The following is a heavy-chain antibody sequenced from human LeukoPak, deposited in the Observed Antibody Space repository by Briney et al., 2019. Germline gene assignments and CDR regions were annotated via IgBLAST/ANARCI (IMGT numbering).Heavy chain of an antibody. D-gene: IGHD3-22*01. Sequence: GGSLRLSCAVSGFTVSDNYMSWVRQAPGKGLEWVSIIYRGGNAYYADSVRGRFTISRDNSENTLYLQMNSLRAEDTAVYYCARPQSSSGYYWPFDDWGQGTLVTVSS. CDR3: ARPQSSSGYYWPFDD. CDR1: GFTVSDNY. CDR2: IYRGGNA. V-gene: IGHV3-53*01. J-gene: IGHJ4*02.